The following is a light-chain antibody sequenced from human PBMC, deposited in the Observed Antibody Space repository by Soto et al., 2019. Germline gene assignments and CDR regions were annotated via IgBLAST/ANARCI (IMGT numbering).Light chain of an antibody. CDR3: SSYTSSSTVV. CDR2: EVS. V-gene: IGLV2-14*01. CDR1: GRDIGAYDY. Sequence: QSALTQPASVSGSPGQSITISCTGSGRDIGAYDYVSWYQQHPGKAPKLMIYEVSNRPSGVSNRFSGSKSGNTASLTISGLQAEDEADYYCSSYTSSSTVVFGGGTKVTVL. J-gene: IGLJ2*01.